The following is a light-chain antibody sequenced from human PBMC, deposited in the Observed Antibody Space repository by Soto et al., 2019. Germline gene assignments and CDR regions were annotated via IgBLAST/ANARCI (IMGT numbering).Light chain of an antibody. J-gene: IGKJ2*01. CDR3: QQYGSSLMYT. CDR1: QSVSSSY. V-gene: IGKV3-20*01. CDR2: ETS. Sequence: EIVLTQSPGPLSLSPGERATLSCRASQSVSSSYLAWYQQKPGQAPRLLIYETSNRATGIPDRFSGSGSGADFTLTISRLEPEDFAVYYCQQYGSSLMYTFGQGTKLEIK.